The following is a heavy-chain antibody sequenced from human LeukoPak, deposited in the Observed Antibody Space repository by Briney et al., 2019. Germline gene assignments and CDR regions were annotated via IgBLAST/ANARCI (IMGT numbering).Heavy chain of an antibody. Sequence: GGSLGLSCAASGFTFSSYAMSWVRQAPGKGLEWVSGISWNSGSIGYADSVKGRFTISRDNAKNSLYLQMNSLRAEDTALYYCAKDTERLGYYYDSSGYFDYWGQGTLVTVSS. CDR1: GFTFSSYA. J-gene: IGHJ4*02. V-gene: IGHV3-9*01. CDR2: ISWNSGSI. CDR3: AKDTERLGYYYDSSGYFDY. D-gene: IGHD3-22*01.